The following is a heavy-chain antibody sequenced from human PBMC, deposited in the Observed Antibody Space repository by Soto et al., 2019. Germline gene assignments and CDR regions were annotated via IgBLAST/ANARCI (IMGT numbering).Heavy chain of an antibody. CDR3: AKHYYDSSGYYSCIDY. D-gene: IGHD3-22*01. CDR1: GFTFSSYA. J-gene: IGHJ4*02. V-gene: IGHV3-23*01. CDR2: ISGSGGST. Sequence: EVQLLESGGGFVQPGGSLRLSCAASGFTFSSYAMSWVRQAPGKGLEWVSAISGSGGSTYYADSVKGRFTISRDNSKNTPYLQMNSLRAEDTAVYYCAKHYYDSSGYYSCIDYWGQGTLVTVSS.